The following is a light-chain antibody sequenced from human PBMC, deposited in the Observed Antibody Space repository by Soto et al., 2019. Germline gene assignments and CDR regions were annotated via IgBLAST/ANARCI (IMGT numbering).Light chain of an antibody. CDR3: QQYANSPLT. Sequence: EIVLTQSPGTLSLSPGERATLSCRASQSVTSSCLAWYQQKPGQAPRLLIYGASSRATGIPDRFSGSGSGTDFTLTISRLEPEDFAVYYCQQYANSPLTFGQGTKVEIK. V-gene: IGKV3-20*01. J-gene: IGKJ1*01. CDR2: GAS. CDR1: QSVTSSC.